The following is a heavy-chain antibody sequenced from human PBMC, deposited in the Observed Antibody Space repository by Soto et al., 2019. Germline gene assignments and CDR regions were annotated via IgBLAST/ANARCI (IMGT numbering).Heavy chain of an antibody. V-gene: IGHV3-23*01. D-gene: IGHD4-17*01. CDR2: ISGSGGST. CDR3: AKDLFSYGDVTSPIYYYYYGMDV. CDR1: GFTFSSYA. Sequence: GGSLRLSCAASGFTFSSYAMSWVRQAPGKGLEWVSAISGSGGSTYYADSVKGRFTISRDNSKNTLYLQMNSLRAEDTAVYYCAKDLFSYGDVTSPIYYYYYGMDVWGQGTTVTVSS. J-gene: IGHJ6*02.